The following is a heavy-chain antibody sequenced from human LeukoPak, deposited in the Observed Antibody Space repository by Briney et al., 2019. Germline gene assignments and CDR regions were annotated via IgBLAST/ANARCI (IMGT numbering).Heavy chain of an antibody. Sequence: PSQTLSLTCTVSGGSISSGDYYWSWIRQPPGKGLEWIGYIYYSGSTYYNPSLKSRVTMSVDTSKNQFSLKLSSVTAADTAVYYCARGQQWPYYFDYWGQGTLVTVSS. CDR1: GGSISSGDYY. CDR3: ARGQQWPYYFDY. D-gene: IGHD6-19*01. J-gene: IGHJ4*02. V-gene: IGHV4-30-4*08. CDR2: IYYSGST.